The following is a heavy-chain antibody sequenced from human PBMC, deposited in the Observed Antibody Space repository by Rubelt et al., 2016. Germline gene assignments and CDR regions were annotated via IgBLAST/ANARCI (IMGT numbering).Heavy chain of an antibody. CDR3: ARDSSTWTGGCYY. Sequence: QVQLVQSGAEVKKPGSSVKVSCKASGDTFSSYAFSWVRQAPGQGLEWMGRIIPISGIVNYAQKFQNRVTITADKSTRPSYMELSSLRSEDTAVYYCARDSSTWTGGCYYWGQGTLVTVSS. CDR2: IIPISGIV. CDR1: GDTFSSYA. V-gene: IGHV1-69*04. J-gene: IGHJ4*02. D-gene: IGHD6-13*01.